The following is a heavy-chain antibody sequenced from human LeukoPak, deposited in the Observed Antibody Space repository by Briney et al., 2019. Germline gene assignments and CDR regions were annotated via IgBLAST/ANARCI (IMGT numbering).Heavy chain of an antibody. CDR3: ARTAFIVGATNNWFDP. D-gene: IGHD1-26*01. CDR2: INHSGST. V-gene: IGHV4-34*01. J-gene: IGHJ5*02. Sequence: SETLSLTCAVYGGSFSGYYWSWIRQPPGKGLEWIGEINHSGSTNYNPSLKSRVTISVDTSKNQFSLKLSSVTAADTAVYYRARTAFIVGATNNWFDPWGQGTLVTVSS. CDR1: GGSFSGYY.